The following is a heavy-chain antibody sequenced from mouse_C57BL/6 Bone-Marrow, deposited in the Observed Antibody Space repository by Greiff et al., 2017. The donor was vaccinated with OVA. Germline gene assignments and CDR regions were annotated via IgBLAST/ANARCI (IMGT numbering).Heavy chain of an antibody. CDR3: ARGGLYDYRWYWYFDV. V-gene: IGHV1-69*01. CDR2: IDPSDSYT. CDR1: GYTFTSYW. J-gene: IGHJ1*03. D-gene: IGHD2-4*01. Sequence: VQLQQPGAELVMPGASVKLSCKASGYTFTSYWMHWVKQRPGQGLEWIGEIDPSDSYTNYNQKFKGKSTLTVDKSSSTAYMQLSSLTSEDSAVYYCARGGLYDYRWYWYFDVWGTGTTVTVSS.